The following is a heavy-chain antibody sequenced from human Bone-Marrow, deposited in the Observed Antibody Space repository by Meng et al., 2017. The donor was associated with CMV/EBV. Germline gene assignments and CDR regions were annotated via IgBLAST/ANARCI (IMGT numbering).Heavy chain of an antibody. J-gene: IGHJ4*02. D-gene: IGHD6-6*01. CDR1: GGTFSSCA. V-gene: IGHV1-69*05. CDR3: ARLLTGSSEGDY. Sequence: KASGGTFSSCAISWVRQAPGQGLEWMGGIIPIFGTANYAQKFQGRVTITTDESTSTAYMGLSSLSSEDTAVYYCARLLTGSSEGDYWGQGTLVTVSS. CDR2: IIPIFGTA.